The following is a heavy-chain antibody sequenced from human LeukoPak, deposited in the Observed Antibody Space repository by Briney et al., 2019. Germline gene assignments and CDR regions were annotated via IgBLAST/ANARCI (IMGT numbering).Heavy chain of an antibody. Sequence: GGSLRLSCAASGFTFSSYSMNWVRQAPGKGLEWVSSCCSSSSYIYYADSVKGRFTISRDNAKNSLYLQMNSLRAEDTAVYYCARDGEYSYGYGVDYWGQGTLVTVPS. CDR1: GFTFSSYS. CDR2: CCSSSSYI. D-gene: IGHD5-18*01. V-gene: IGHV3-21*01. CDR3: ARDGEYSYGYGVDY. J-gene: IGHJ4*02.